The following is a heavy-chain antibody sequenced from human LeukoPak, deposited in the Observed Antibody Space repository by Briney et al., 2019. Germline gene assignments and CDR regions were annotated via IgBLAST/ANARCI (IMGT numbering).Heavy chain of an antibody. Sequence: ASVKVSCKASGYTFTSYGISWVRQAPGQGLERMGWISAYNGNTNYAQKLQGRVTMTTDTSTSTAYMELRSLRSDDTAVYYCARRYSSSSVYYYYYMDVWGKGTTVTVSS. CDR1: GYTFTSYG. J-gene: IGHJ6*03. CDR2: ISAYNGNT. CDR3: ARRYSSSSVYYYYYMDV. D-gene: IGHD6-6*01. V-gene: IGHV1-18*01.